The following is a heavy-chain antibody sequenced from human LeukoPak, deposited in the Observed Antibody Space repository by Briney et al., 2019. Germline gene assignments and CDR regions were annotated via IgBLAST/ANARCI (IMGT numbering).Heavy chain of an antibody. CDR3: VRDMFGGRDY. CDR1: GFTFSSYW. J-gene: IGHJ4*02. Sequence: GGSLRLSCAASGFTFSSYWMHWVRQVPGKGPAWVSRIDEFGSVTNSADSVQGRFSISRDSAKNALYLRMNSLRAEDTAVYYCVRDMFGGRDYWGQGTLVTVSS. CDR2: IDEFGSVT. D-gene: IGHD3-10*02. V-gene: IGHV3-74*01.